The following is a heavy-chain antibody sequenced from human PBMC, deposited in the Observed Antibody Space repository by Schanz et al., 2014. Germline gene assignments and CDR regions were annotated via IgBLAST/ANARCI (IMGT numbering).Heavy chain of an antibody. CDR3: ARHRGGNYHAFDV. CDR1: GGSISGYY. V-gene: IGHV4-59*08. Sequence: QVQLQESGPGLVKPSETLSLTCTVSGGSISGYYWSWIRQAPGKGLEWIGYLSYTGGELNYNPSLKSRVTMSVDTSKTQFSLKLTSVTAADTAAYYCARHRGGNYHAFDVWGQGTMVTVSS. J-gene: IGHJ3*01. D-gene: IGHD1-26*01. CDR2: LSYTGGEL.